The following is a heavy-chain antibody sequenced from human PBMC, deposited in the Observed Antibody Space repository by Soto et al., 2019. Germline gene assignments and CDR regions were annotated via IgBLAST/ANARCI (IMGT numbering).Heavy chain of an antibody. CDR1: GGSISSYY. Sequence: SETLSLTCTVSGGSISSYYWSWIRQPPGKGLEWIGYIYYSGSTNYNPSLKSRVTISVDTSKNQFSLKLSSVTAADTAVYYCARGRRDSSGYYKVYYFDYWGQGSLVTVS. D-gene: IGHD3-22*01. CDR2: IYYSGST. V-gene: IGHV4-59*08. J-gene: IGHJ4*02. CDR3: ARGRRDSSGYYKVYYFDY.